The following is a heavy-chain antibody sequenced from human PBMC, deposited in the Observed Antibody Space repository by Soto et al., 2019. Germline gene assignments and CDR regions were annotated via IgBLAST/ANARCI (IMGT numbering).Heavy chain of an antibody. CDR3: ARDLYYSSGRYFDHDAFDI. J-gene: IGHJ3*02. CDR1: GYNFTSYG. V-gene: IGHV1-18*01. D-gene: IGHD6-19*01. Sequence: ASVKVSCKASGYNFTSYGISWVRQAPGQGLEWMGWISPHNDRTKYARRFQDRVTMTTERPTSTVYMELGSLRSDDTAVYYCARDLYYSSGRYFDHDAFDIWGKGTVVTVSS. CDR2: ISPHNDRT.